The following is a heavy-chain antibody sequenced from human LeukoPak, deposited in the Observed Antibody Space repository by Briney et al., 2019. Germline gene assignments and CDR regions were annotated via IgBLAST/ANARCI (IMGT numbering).Heavy chain of an antibody. D-gene: IGHD3-22*01. CDR3: AREAGETYYYDSSGYYPLDY. Sequence: ASVKVSCKASGYTFTSYGISWVRQAPGQGPEWMGWISTYNGNTHYAQKLQGRVTMTTDTSTSTAYMELRSLRSADTAVYYCAREAGETYYYDSSGYYPLDYWGQGTLVTVSS. J-gene: IGHJ4*02. CDR1: GYTFTSYG. CDR2: ISTYNGNT. V-gene: IGHV1-18*01.